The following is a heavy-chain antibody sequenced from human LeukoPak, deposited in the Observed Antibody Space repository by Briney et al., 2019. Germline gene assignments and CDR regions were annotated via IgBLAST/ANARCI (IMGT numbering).Heavy chain of an antibody. J-gene: IGHJ5*02. CDR1: GFTFSSYS. D-gene: IGHD6-6*01. CDR3: ARDTGPGSSSPRRQDNWFDP. CDR2: ISSSSSYI. Sequence: GGSLRLSCAASGFTFSSYSMNWVRQAPGKGLEWVSSISSSSSYIYYADSVKGRFTISRDNAKNSLYLQMNSLRAEDTAEYYCARDTGPGSSSPRRQDNWFDPWGQGTLVTVSS. V-gene: IGHV3-21*01.